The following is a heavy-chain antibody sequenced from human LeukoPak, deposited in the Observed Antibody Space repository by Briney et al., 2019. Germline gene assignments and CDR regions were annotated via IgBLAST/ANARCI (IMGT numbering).Heavy chain of an antibody. CDR1: GYSISSAYY. CDR2: IHYSGST. J-gene: IGHJ6*03. D-gene: IGHD3-10*01. CDR3: AREYRSGYYYYGSGSYYMDV. V-gene: IGHV4-38-2*02. Sequence: SETLSLTCSVSGYSISSAYYWGWIRQPPGKGLEWIATIHYSGSTYYNPSLKSRVTISLDTSKNQFSLKLSSVTAADTAVYYCAREYRSGYYYYGSGSYYMDVWGKGTTVTISS.